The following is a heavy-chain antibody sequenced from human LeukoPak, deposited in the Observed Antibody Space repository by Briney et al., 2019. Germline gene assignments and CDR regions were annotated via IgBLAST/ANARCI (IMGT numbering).Heavy chain of an antibody. J-gene: IGHJ4*02. CDR1: GDSINIYY. D-gene: IGHD3-22*01. CDR2: IYYSGTT. CDR3: ARTKVTYYYDAGGYYYFDN. V-gene: IGHV4-59*01. Sequence: SETLSLTCTVSGDSINIYYWTWIRQPPGKGLEWIGYIYYSGTTNYSPSLRSRVTISVDTSNKHFSLKLRSVTAADTAVYYCARTKVTYYYDAGGYYYFDNWGQGALVTVSS.